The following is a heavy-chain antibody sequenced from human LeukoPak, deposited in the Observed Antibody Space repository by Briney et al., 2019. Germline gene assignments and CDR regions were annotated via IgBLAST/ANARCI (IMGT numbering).Heavy chain of an antibody. J-gene: IGHJ4*02. CDR1: GFTFSHAW. V-gene: IGHV3-15*01. D-gene: IGHD1-26*01. CDR3: ATGGRRVEGSTPPPFDY. CDR2: IKSRGDGETR. Sequence: PGGSLRLSCAGSGFTFSHAWMSWVRQAPGKGLEWVGRIKSRGDGETRDYAAPAKGRFTISRDDAKNTLFLQMNSLNTEDTAVYYCATGGRRVEGSTPPPFDYWGQGTLVTVSS.